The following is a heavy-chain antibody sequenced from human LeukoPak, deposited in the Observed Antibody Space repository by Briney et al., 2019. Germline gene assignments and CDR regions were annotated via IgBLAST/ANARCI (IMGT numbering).Heavy chain of an antibody. CDR2: ISSSGGST. CDR1: GFTFSSYA. V-gene: IGHV3-23*01. CDR3: AKSRGYSYGPFDY. Sequence: PGGSLRLSCAASGFTFSSYAMTWVRQAPGKGLEGVSAISSSGGSTYYADSVKGRFTISSDTSKNTLYLQMSSLRAEDTAIYYCAKSRGYSYGPFDYWGQGTLVTVSS. J-gene: IGHJ4*02. D-gene: IGHD5-18*01.